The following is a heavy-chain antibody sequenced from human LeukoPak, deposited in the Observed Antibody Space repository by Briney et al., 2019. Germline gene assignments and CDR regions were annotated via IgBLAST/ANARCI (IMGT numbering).Heavy chain of an antibody. J-gene: IGHJ4*02. D-gene: IGHD4-17*01. CDR1: GYTFTSYG. Sequence: ASVKLSCKASGYTFTSYGISWVRQAPGQGLEWMGWISAYNGNTNYAQKLQGRVTVTTDRSTTTAYMQLRSLRSDDTAVYYCARDVGGDYQPWGQGTLVTVSS. CDR2: ISAYNGNT. V-gene: IGHV1-18*01. CDR3: ARDVGGDYQP.